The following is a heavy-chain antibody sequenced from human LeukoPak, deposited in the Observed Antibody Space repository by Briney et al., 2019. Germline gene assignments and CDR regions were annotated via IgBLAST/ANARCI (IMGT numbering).Heavy chain of an antibody. J-gene: IGHJ2*01. D-gene: IGHD6-13*01. Sequence: PSETLSLTCSVSGGSIGSSSYYWGWIRQPPGKGLEWIGSIYHSGSTYYNPSLKSRVTISIDTSKNQFSLTLSSVTAADTAVYYCARVSTSWYQDWYFDLWGRGTLVTVSS. CDR3: ARVSTSWYQDWYFDL. CDR2: IYHSGST. V-gene: IGHV4-39*07. CDR1: GGSIGSSSYY.